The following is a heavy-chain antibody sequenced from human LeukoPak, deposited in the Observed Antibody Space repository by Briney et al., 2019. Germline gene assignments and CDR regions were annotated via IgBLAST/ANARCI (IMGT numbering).Heavy chain of an antibody. J-gene: IGHJ4*02. Sequence: GGSLRLSCAASGFTFDDYAMHWVRQAPGKGLEWVSGISWNSGSIGYADSVKGRFTISRDNAKNSLYLQMNSLRAEDTALYYCAKDSSDGSGSYYSGPIDYWGQGTLVTVSS. CDR1: GFTFDDYA. D-gene: IGHD3-10*01. V-gene: IGHV3-9*01. CDR2: ISWNSGSI. CDR3: AKDSSDGSGSYYSGPIDY.